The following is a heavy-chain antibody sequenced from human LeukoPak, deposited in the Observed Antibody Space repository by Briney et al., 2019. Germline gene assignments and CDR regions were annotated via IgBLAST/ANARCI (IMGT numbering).Heavy chain of an antibody. Sequence: GGSLRLSCSSSGFTVTSKYMSWVRQAPGKGLEWVSVVYSGGTTSYADSVKGRFTISRDNAKNSLYLQMNSLRAEDTAVYYCARSHYCSGGGCYASDYWGQGTLVTVSS. CDR2: VYSGGTT. V-gene: IGHV3-53*01. CDR3: ARSHYCSGGGCYASDY. J-gene: IGHJ4*02. D-gene: IGHD2-15*01. CDR1: GFTVTSKY.